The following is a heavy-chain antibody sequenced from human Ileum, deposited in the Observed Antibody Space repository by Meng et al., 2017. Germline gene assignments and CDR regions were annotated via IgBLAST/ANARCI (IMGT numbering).Heavy chain of an antibody. CDR2: INRGGNT. D-gene: IGHD6-13*01. CDR3: ARAWSSSWSFLDF. CDR1: GGSFSGYY. J-gene: IGHJ4*02. Sequence: GAGLVYSSVSLPLTCCVSGGSFSGYYWAWIRTSPGKGLEWIGEINRGGNTNYNPSLKSRITMSVDTSKNQFFLNLTSVTPADTAVYYCARAWSSSWSFLDFWGQGGLVTVSS. V-gene: IGHV4-34*01.